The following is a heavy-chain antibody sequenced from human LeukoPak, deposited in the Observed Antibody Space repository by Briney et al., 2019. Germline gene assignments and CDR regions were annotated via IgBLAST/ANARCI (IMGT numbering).Heavy chain of an antibody. Sequence: SETLSLTCTVSGGSISSYYWSWIRQPPGKGLEWIGRIYTSGSTNYNPSLKSRVTISVDTSKNQFSLKLSSVTAADTAVYYCASYYYDSSGYYYGFDPWGQGTLVTVSS. CDR3: ASYYYDSSGYYYGFDP. D-gene: IGHD3-22*01. CDR1: GGSISSYY. V-gene: IGHV4-4*08. J-gene: IGHJ5*02. CDR2: IYTSGST.